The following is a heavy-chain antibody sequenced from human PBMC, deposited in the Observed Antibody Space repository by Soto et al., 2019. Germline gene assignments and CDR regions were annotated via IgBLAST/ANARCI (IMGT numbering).Heavy chain of an antibody. V-gene: IGHV1-8*01. Sequence: QVQLVQSGAEVKKPGASVKISCKASGYTFTNYDINWVRQATGQGLEWMGWMNPSNGNTDYAQKFQGRVTMTRNTSTRTAYMELGSLISEDTAVYYCARDSAAVAGSNDYWGQGTLVTVSS. J-gene: IGHJ4*02. D-gene: IGHD6-19*01. CDR2: MNPSNGNT. CDR1: GYTFTNYD. CDR3: ARDSAAVAGSNDY.